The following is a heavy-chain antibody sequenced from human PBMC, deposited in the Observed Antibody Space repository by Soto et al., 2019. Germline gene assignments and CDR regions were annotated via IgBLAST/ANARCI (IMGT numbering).Heavy chain of an antibody. J-gene: IGHJ4*02. Sequence: ASVQVSCKASGYTFTGYYMHWVRQAPGQGLEWMGWINPNSGGTNSAQKFQGRVTMTRDTSISTAYMELSRLRSDDTAVYYCARDLRLGELSYQDLDYWGQGTLVTVSS. CDR1: GYTFTGYY. D-gene: IGHD3-16*02. V-gene: IGHV1-2*02. CDR2: INPNSGGT. CDR3: ARDLRLGELSYQDLDY.